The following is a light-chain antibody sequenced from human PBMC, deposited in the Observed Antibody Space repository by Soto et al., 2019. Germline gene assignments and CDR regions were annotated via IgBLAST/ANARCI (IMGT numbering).Light chain of an antibody. CDR2: DAS. CDR3: QQRGI. J-gene: IGKJ2*01. Sequence: EVVLTQSPATLSLSPGERATLSCRASQSVGSSLAWYQQRLGQAPRLLIYDASNRATGIPGRFSGSWSGTYFTLTISSLDPDDFSVYYCQQRGIFGQGTKVEIK. CDR1: QSVGSS. V-gene: IGKV3-11*01.